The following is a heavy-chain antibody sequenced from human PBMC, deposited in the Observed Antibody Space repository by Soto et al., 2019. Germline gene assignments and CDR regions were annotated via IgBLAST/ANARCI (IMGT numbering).Heavy chain of an antibody. V-gene: IGHV3-74*01. CDR2: INSDGSST. J-gene: IGHJ5*02. CDR1: GLTFSSYW. Sequence: PGGSLRLSCAASGLTFSSYWMHWVRPTPGKGLVWVSRINSDGSSTSYADSVKGRFTISRDNAKNTLYLQMNSLRAEDTAVYYCARDRRRTAESVVGWFDPWGQGTLVTVSS. D-gene: IGHD2-15*01. CDR3: ARDRRRTAESVVGWFDP.